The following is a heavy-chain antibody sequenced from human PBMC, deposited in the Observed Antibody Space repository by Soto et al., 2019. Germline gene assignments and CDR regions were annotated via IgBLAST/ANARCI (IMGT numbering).Heavy chain of an antibody. J-gene: IGHJ4*02. CDR3: ESSVGPGTSKRRYFDY. Sequence: QMQLQQWGAGLLKPSETLSLTCAVYGGSFSGYYWSWIRQPPGKGLEWIGEINHSGSTNYNPSLKSRVTISVDTSKNQFSLKLSSVTAADTAVYYCESSVGPGTSKRRYFDYWGQGTLVTVSS. D-gene: IGHD1-1*01. CDR1: GGSFSGYY. V-gene: IGHV4-34*01. CDR2: INHSGST.